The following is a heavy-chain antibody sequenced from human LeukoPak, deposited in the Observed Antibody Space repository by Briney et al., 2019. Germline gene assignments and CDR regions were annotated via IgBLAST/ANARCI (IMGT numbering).Heavy chain of an antibody. J-gene: IGHJ4*02. D-gene: IGHD2-2*01. Sequence: GGSLRLSCAASGFTFSSYGMHWVRQAPGKGLEWVAFIRYDGSNKYYADSVKGRFTISRDNSKNTLYLEMSSLRVEDTAVYYCAKASVVVPATMAHWGQGTLVTVSS. CDR3: AKASVVVPATMAH. V-gene: IGHV3-30*02. CDR1: GFTFSSYG. CDR2: IRYDGSNK.